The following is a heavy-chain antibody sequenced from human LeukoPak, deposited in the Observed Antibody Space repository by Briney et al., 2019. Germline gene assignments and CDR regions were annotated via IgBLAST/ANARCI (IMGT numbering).Heavy chain of an antibody. CDR1: GYTFTSYD. V-gene: IGHV1-8*01. D-gene: IGHD2-2*01. J-gene: IGHJ3*02. Sequence: ASVTVSCKASGYTFTSYDINWVRQATGQGLEWMGWMNPNSGNTGYAQKFQGRVTITRNTSISTAYMELSSLRSEDTAVYYCAKESGYCSSTSCHDAFDIWGQGTMVTVSS. CDR3: AKESGYCSSTSCHDAFDI. CDR2: MNPNSGNT.